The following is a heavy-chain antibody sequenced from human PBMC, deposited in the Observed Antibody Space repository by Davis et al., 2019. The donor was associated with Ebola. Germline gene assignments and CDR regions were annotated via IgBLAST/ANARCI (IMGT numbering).Heavy chain of an antibody. CDR2: INSDGSST. V-gene: IGHV3-74*01. D-gene: IGHD6-13*01. CDR1: GFTFSNYA. Sequence: GESLKISCAASGFTFSNYAMSWVRQAPGKGLVWVSRINSDGSSTSYADSVKGRFTISRDNAKNTLYLQMNSLRAEDTAVYYCARGHSSSWYSYYYGMDVWGKGTTVTVSS. CDR3: ARGHSSSWYSYYYGMDV. J-gene: IGHJ6*04.